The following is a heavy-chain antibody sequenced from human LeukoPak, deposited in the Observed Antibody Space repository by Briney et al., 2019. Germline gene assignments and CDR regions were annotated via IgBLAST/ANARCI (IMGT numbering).Heavy chain of an antibody. CDR3: ARPQLGRDAFDI. CDR1: GYSFTNSW. V-gene: IGHV5-10-1*01. Sequence: PGESLKISCKGSGYSFTNSWITWVRQMPGKGLEWMGMIDPSDSYTNYSPSFQGHVTISADKSISTAYLQWSRLKASDTAMYYCARPQLGRDAFDIWGQGTMVAVSS. CDR2: IDPSDSYT. J-gene: IGHJ3*02. D-gene: IGHD6-6*01.